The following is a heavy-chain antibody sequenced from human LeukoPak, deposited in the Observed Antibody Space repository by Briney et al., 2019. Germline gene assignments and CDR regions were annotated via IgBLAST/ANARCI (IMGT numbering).Heavy chain of an antibody. Sequence: PETLSLTCGVYGGSFSGYYWSWIRQPPGKGLEWIGEINNSGSTNYNPSLKSRVTISVDTSKNQFSLKLSSVTAADTAVYYCVRDIAAAGGFDYWGQGTLVTVSS. CDR2: INNSGST. CDR3: VRDIAAAGGFDY. J-gene: IGHJ4*02. CDR1: GGSFSGYY. V-gene: IGHV4-34*01. D-gene: IGHD6-13*01.